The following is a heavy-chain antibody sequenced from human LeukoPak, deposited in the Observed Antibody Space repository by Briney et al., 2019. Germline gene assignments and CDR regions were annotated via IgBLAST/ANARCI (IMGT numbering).Heavy chain of an antibody. CDR2: MNPNSGNT. V-gene: IGHV1-8*03. Sequence: ASVKVSCKASGYTFTSYDINWVRQATGQGLEWMGWMNPNSGNTGYAQKFQGRVTITRNTSISTAYMELSSLRSEDTAVYYCARGNTAVAANWFDPWGQGTLVTVSS. CDR1: GYTFTSYD. J-gene: IGHJ5*02. D-gene: IGHD6-19*01. CDR3: ARGNTAVAANWFDP.